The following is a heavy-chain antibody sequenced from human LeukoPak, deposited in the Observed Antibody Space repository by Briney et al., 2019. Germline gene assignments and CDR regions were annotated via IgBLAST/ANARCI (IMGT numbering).Heavy chain of an antibody. CDR3: ATSRGGSGSIWDS. D-gene: IGHD3-10*01. CDR1: GGSIRSLGYS. Sequence: PSETLSLTCSVSGGSIRSLGYSWGWIRQPPGKGLEWIGYIYYSGSTNYNPSLKSRVTISVDTSKNQFSLKLSSVTAADTAVYYCATSRGGSGSIWDSWGQGTLVTVSS. V-gene: IGHV4-61*08. CDR2: IYYSGST. J-gene: IGHJ4*02.